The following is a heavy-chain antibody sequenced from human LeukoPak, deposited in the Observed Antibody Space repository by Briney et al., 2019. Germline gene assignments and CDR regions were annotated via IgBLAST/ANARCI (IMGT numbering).Heavy chain of an antibody. V-gene: IGHV4-34*01. J-gene: IGHJ4*02. D-gene: IGHD6-19*01. CDR2: INHSGST. CDR1: GGSFSGYY. CDR3: ARGLYGSDSY. Sequence: KTSETLSLTCAVYGGSFSGYYWSWIRQPPGKGLEWIGEINHSGSTNYNPSLKSRVNMSVDKSKNQFSLSLSSVTAADTAVYHCARGLYGSDSYWGQGNLVTVSS.